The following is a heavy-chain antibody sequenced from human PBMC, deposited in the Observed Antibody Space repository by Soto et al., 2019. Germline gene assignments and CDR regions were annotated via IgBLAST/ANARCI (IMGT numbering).Heavy chain of an antibody. CDR3: ARGSQSTQWLVRSYFDY. CDR1: GGSFSGYY. V-gene: IGHV4-34*01. CDR2: INHSGST. Sequence: QVQLQQWGAGLLKPSETLSLTCAVYGGSFSGYYWSWIRQPPGKGLEWIGEINHSGSTNYNPSLKSRVTISVDKSKNQFSLKLSSVTAADTAVYYCARGSQSTQWLVRSYFDYWGQGTLVTVSS. D-gene: IGHD6-19*01. J-gene: IGHJ4*02.